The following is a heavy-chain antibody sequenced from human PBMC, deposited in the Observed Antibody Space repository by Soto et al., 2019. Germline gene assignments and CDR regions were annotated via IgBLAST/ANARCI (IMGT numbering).Heavy chain of an antibody. V-gene: IGHV1-18*01. CDR1: GYTFTIYG. CDR3: ARRVGVAPVYDAYDL. CDR2: ISADSRNT. Sequence: QVQLVQSGAEVKKPGASVKVSYKASGYTFTIYGISWMRQAPGQGLEWMGWISADSRNTKYAQKFQDRVTMTTDTSTSTAYMELRSLRSDDTAMYYCARRVGVAPVYDAYDLWGQGTMVTVSS. D-gene: IGHD2-2*01. J-gene: IGHJ3*01.